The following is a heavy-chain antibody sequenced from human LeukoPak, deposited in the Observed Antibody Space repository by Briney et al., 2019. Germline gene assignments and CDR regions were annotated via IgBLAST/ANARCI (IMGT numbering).Heavy chain of an antibody. D-gene: IGHD5-18*01. CDR1: GFTFDDHG. V-gene: IGHV3-9*01. Sequence: GRSLRLSCAASGFTFDDHGMHWVRQAPGKGLEWVSGISWNSGSIGYADSVKGRFTIARDNAKDSLYLQVNSLRAEDTGLYYCTRASGYSSGSVDYWGQGTLVTVTS. J-gene: IGHJ4*02. CDR2: ISWNSGSI. CDR3: TRASGYSSGSVDY.